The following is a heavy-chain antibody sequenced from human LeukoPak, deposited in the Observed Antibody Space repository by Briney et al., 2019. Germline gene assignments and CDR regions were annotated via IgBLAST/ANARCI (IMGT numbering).Heavy chain of an antibody. Sequence: SETLSLTCTVSGGSISSYYWSWIRQPPGKGLEWIGYIYYSGSTNYNPSLKSRVTISVDTSKNQFSLKLGSVTAADTAVYYCARGLRSGYCSSTSCYRGYWFDPWGQGTLVTVSS. CDR3: ARGLRSGYCSSTSCYRGYWFDP. V-gene: IGHV4-59*01. CDR1: GGSISSYY. D-gene: IGHD2-2*02. CDR2: IYYSGST. J-gene: IGHJ5*02.